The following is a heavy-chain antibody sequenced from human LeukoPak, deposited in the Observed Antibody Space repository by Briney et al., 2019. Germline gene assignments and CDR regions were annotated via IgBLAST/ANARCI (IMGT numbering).Heavy chain of an antibody. D-gene: IGHD3/OR15-3a*01. CDR3: ARLLFCDYAFGY. V-gene: IGHV4-59*01. J-gene: IGHJ4*03. CDR1: GGSISSYY. CDR2: IYYSGST. Sequence: SETLSPTCTVSGGSISSYYWSWIRQPPGKGLEWIGYIYYSGSTNYNPSLKSRVTISVDTSKNQFSLKLSSVTAADTAVYYCARLLFCDYAFGYWGPLALVTVSS.